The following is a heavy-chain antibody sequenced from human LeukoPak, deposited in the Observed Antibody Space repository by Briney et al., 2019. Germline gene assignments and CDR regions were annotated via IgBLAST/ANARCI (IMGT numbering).Heavy chain of an antibody. CDR3: ARRVYCSSTTCYPYLDY. V-gene: IGHV5-51*01. CDR1: GYSFTSYW. CDR2: IYPGDSDT. J-gene: IGHJ4*02. D-gene: IGHD2-2*01. Sequence: GESLKISCKGSGYSFTSYWIGWVRQMPGKGLEWMGIIYPGDSDTRYSPSFQGQVTISADKSISTAYLQWSSLKASDTAMYYCARRVYCSSTTCYPYLDYWGQGTLVTVSS.